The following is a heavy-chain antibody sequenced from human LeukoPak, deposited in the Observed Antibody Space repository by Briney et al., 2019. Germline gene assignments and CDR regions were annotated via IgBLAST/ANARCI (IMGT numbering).Heavy chain of an antibody. V-gene: IGHV1-2*02. CDR2: INPNSGGT. J-gene: IGHJ4*02. CDR1: GYTFTSYG. Sequence: GASVKVSCKASGYTFTSYGISWVRQAPGQGLEWMGWINPNSGGTNYAQKFQGRVTMTRDTSISTAYMELSRLRSDDTAVYYCARSSYYYDSSGYSYEGTFDYWGQGTLVTVSS. D-gene: IGHD3-22*01. CDR3: ARSSYYYDSSGYSYEGTFDY.